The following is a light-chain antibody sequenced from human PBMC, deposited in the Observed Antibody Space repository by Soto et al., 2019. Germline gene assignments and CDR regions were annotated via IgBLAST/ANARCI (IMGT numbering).Light chain of an antibody. CDR2: DAS. CDR3: QQYNNYYPT. V-gene: IGKV1-5*01. CDR1: QSISGW. J-gene: IGKJ1*01. Sequence: DIQMTQSPSTLSASVGDRVTITCRASQSISGWLAWHQQKPGKAPKLLIFDASSLEGGVPSRFSGSGSGTEFPLTISSLQPDDFATYYCQQYNNYYPTFGQGTKVEIK.